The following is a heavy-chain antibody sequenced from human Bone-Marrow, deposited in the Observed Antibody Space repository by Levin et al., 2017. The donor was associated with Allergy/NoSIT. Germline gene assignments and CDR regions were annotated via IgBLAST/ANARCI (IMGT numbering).Heavy chain of an antibody. D-gene: IGHD6-6*01. CDR1: GFTFSSYS. CDR2: ISSSSSYI. Sequence: PGESLKISCAASGFTFSSYSMNWVRQAPGKGLEWVSSISSSSSYIYYADSVKGRFTISRDNAKNSLYLQMNSLRAEDTAVYYCARDGSSSRYFDYWGQGTLVTVSS. V-gene: IGHV3-21*01. CDR3: ARDGSSSRYFDY. J-gene: IGHJ4*02.